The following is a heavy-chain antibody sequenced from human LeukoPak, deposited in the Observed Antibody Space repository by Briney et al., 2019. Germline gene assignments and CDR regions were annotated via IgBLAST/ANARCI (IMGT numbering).Heavy chain of an antibody. CDR1: GFTFSSYW. Sequence: PGGSLRLSCAASGFTFSSYWMHWVRQAPGKGLEWVANIKQDGSEIYYVDSEKGRFTISRDNAKNSLYLQMNSLRAGDTAVYYCGRGMDVWGQGTTVTVSS. J-gene: IGHJ6*02. V-gene: IGHV3-7*04. CDR2: IKQDGSEI. CDR3: GRGMDV.